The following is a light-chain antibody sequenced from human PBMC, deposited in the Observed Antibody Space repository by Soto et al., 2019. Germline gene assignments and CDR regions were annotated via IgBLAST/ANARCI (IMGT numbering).Light chain of an antibody. Sequence: QSALTQPPSASGSPGQSVTISCTGTSGDVGGYNYVSWYQQHPGKAPKLMIYDVSKRPSGVPDRFSGSKSANTASLTVSGLQAEDEADYYCSSYGGSNNVIFGGGTQLTVL. V-gene: IGLV2-8*01. CDR1: SGDVGGYNY. CDR3: SSYGGSNNVI. J-gene: IGLJ2*01. CDR2: DVS.